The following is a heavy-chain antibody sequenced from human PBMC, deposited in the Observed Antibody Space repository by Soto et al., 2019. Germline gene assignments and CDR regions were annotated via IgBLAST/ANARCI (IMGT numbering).Heavy chain of an antibody. CDR2: ISYDGSNK. J-gene: IGHJ6*02. D-gene: IGHD4-4*01. V-gene: IGHV3-30-3*01. Sequence: GGSLRLSCAASGFTFSSYAMHWVRQAPGKGLEWVAVISYDGSNKYYADSVKGRFTISRDNSKNTLYLQMNSLRAEDTAVYYCARESYDYSNYGGMDVWGQGTTVTVSS. CDR1: GFTFSSYA. CDR3: ARESYDYSNYGGMDV.